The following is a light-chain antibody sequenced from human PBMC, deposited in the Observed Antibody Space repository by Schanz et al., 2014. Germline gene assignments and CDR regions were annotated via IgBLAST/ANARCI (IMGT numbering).Light chain of an antibody. CDR3: HHYGGSPYT. Sequence: EIVLTQSPGTLSLSPGERATLSCRASQSVSSTYLAWYQQKPGQAPRLLIYAASRRATGIPDRFSGSGSGTDFTLTISRLEPEDFAVYYCHHYGGSPYTFGQGTKLEIK. J-gene: IGKJ2*01. CDR1: QSVSSTY. V-gene: IGKV3-20*01. CDR2: AAS.